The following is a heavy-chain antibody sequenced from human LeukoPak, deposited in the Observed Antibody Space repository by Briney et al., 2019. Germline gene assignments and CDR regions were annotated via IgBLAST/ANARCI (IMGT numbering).Heavy chain of an antibody. V-gene: IGHV3-23*01. D-gene: IGHD4-11*01. CDR1: GFTLRNYA. J-gene: IGHJ4*02. CDR2: ISGGGGNI. Sequence: PGGSLRLSCAASGFTLRNYAMNWVRQAPGKGLEWVSGISGGGGNIYYADSVKGRFTISRDNSKSMLYLQMDSLRAEDTAVYYCAKHESLVTPFDYWGQGTLVTVSS. CDR3: AKHESLVTPFDY.